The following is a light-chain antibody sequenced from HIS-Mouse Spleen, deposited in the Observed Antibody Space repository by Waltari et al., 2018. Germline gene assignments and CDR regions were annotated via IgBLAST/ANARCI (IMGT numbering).Light chain of an antibody. CDR2: AAS. V-gene: IGKV1-9*01. CDR1: QGISSY. CDR3: QQLNSYTQET. J-gene: IGKJ4*01. Sequence: DIQLTQSPSFLSASVGDRVTITCRASQGISSYLAWYQQKQGKAPKLLIYAASTLQSGVPSRFSGSGSGTEFTLTISSLQPEDFATYYCQQLNSYTQETFGGGTKVEIK.